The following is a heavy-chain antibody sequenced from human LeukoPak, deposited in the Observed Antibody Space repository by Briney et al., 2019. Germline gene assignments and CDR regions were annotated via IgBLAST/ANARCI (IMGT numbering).Heavy chain of an antibody. CDR2: IKSKTDGGTT. J-gene: IGHJ4*02. Sequence: GGSLRLSCAASGFTFSNAWMSWVRQAPGKGLEWVGRIKSKTDGGTTDYAAPVNGRFTISRDDSKNTLFLQMNSLKTEDTAVYYCTTWGLATITSFDYWGQGTLVTVSS. CDR3: TTWGLATITSFDY. CDR1: GFTFSNAW. V-gene: IGHV3-15*01. D-gene: IGHD5-12*01.